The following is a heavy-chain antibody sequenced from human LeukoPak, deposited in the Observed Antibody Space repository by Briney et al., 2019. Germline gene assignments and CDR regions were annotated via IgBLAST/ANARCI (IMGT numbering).Heavy chain of an antibody. Sequence: GGSPRLSCAASGFTFSSYSMNWVRQAPGKGLEWVSSISSSSSYIYYADSVKGRFTISRDNAKNSLYLQMNSLRAEDTAVYYCARGRITIFGVVTSYYFDYWGQGTLVTVSS. CDR1: GFTFSSYS. D-gene: IGHD3-3*01. J-gene: IGHJ4*02. CDR2: ISSSSSYI. CDR3: ARGRITIFGVVTSYYFDY. V-gene: IGHV3-21*01.